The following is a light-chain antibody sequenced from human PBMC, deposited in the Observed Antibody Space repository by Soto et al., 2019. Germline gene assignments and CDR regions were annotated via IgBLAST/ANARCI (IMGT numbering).Light chain of an antibody. CDR2: GNS. CDR1: SSNIGAGYD. V-gene: IGLV1-40*01. CDR3: QSYDSSLSGSYV. Sequence: QSVLPQPPSVSRAQGQRGTISCTGSSSNIGAGYDVHWYRQLPGTAPKLLIYGNSNRPSGVPDRFSGSKSGASASLAITGLQAEDEADYYCQSYDSSLSGSYVFGTGTKVTVL. J-gene: IGLJ1*01.